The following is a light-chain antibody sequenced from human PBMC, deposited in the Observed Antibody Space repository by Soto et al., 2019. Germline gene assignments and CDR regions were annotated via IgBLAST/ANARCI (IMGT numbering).Light chain of an antibody. CDR1: QSISRQ. Sequence: DIQMTQSPSTLSASVGDRVSITCRASQSISRQLAWYQQKPGKAPNLLIYQASNLETGVPSRFTGSGSGTEFTLTISSLQPDDLATYYCRPYQSYWTFGQGTKVEVK. J-gene: IGKJ1*01. CDR3: RPYQSYWT. CDR2: QAS. V-gene: IGKV1-5*03.